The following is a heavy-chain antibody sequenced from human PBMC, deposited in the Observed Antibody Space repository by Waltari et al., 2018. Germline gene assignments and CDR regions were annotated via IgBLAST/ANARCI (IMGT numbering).Heavy chain of an antibody. CDR2: IYHSGGT. Sequence: QVQLQESGPGLVKPSETLSLTCAVSGYSISSGYYWGWIRQPPGKGLEWIGSIYHSGGTDYNPALKSRVTISVDTSKNQFSLKLSSVTAADTAVYYCARHGEGSWGQGTLVTVSS. V-gene: IGHV4-38-2*01. J-gene: IGHJ4*02. CDR3: ARHGEGS. CDR1: GYSISSGYY. D-gene: IGHD7-27*01.